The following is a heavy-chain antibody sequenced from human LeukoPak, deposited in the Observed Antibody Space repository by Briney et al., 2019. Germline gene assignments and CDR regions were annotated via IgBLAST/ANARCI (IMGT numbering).Heavy chain of an antibody. Sequence: PGGSLRLSCAASGFTFSSYGMHWVRQAPGKGLEWVAIIWYDGSNKYYADSVKGRFTISRDNSKNTLYLQMNSLRAEDTAVYYCARGAPDGSGSYYLDYWGQGTLVTVSS. V-gene: IGHV3-33*08. J-gene: IGHJ4*02. CDR2: IWYDGSNK. D-gene: IGHD3-10*01. CDR3: ARGAPDGSGSYYLDY. CDR1: GFTFSSYG.